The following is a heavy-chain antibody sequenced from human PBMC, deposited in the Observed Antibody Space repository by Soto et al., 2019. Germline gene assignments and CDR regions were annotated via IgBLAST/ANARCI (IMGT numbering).Heavy chain of an antibody. J-gene: IGHJ5*02. CDR3: ARVRSDSSSWYPPLDWFDP. CDR2: TYHSGTT. CDR1: GDSINNSHW. D-gene: IGHD6-13*01. Sequence: LSLTCAVSGDSINNSHWWSWVRQTPGKGLEWIGETYHSGTTYYNPSLKSRVTISVDTSKNQFSLKLSSVTAADTAVYYCARVRSDSSSWYPPLDWFDPWGQGTLVTVSS. V-gene: IGHV4-4*02.